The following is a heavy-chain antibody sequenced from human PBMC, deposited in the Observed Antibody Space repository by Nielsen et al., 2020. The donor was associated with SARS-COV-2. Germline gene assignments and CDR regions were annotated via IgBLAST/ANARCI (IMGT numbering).Heavy chain of an antibody. D-gene: IGHD2-2*01. CDR2: ISGSGGST. CDR1: GFTFSSYS. J-gene: IGHJ5*02. Sequence: GESLKISCAASGFTFSSYSMNWVRQAPGKGLEWVSAISGSGGSTYYADSVKGRFTISRDNSKNTLYLQMNSLRAEDTAVYYCAKDPCSSTSCYAARGDGRDWFDPWGQGTLVTVSS. V-gene: IGHV3-23*01. CDR3: AKDPCSSTSCYAARGDGRDWFDP.